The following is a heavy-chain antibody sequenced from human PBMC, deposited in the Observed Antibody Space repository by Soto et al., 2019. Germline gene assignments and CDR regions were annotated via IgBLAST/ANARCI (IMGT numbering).Heavy chain of an antibody. D-gene: IGHD5-18*01. Sequence: ASVKVSCKASGYTFTSYAMNWVRQAPGQRLEWMGWINAGNGNTKYSQRFQGRVTITRDTSASTAYMELSSLRSEDTAVYYCARDPGYSYGTTRGQGTLVTVSS. V-gene: IGHV1-3*01. CDR3: ARDPGYSYGTT. J-gene: IGHJ4*02. CDR2: INAGNGNT. CDR1: GYTFTSYA.